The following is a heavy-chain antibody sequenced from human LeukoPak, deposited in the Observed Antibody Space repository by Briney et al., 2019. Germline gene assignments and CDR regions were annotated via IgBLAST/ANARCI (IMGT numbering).Heavy chain of an antibody. CDR1: GFPFRNYA. CDR2: ITNSGGTT. Sequence: PGGSLRLSCVASGFPFRNYAMNWVRQAPGKGLEWVSGITNSGGTTYYAYADSVKGRFTISRDNYKNTLYLQMDSLRDEDTALYYCAKEDTTGRGDNWFDPWGQGTLVTVSS. D-gene: IGHD1-1*01. CDR3: AKEDTTGRGDNWFDP. J-gene: IGHJ5*02. V-gene: IGHV3-23*01.